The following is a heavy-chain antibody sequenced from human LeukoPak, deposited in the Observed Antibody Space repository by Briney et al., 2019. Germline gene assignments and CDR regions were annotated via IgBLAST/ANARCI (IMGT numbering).Heavy chain of an antibody. CDR3: ARDFVMITGTDRYFDY. V-gene: IGHV1-2*06. CDR1: GYTFTGYY. CDR2: INPNSGGT. D-gene: IGHD1-20*01. Sequence: ASVKVSCKASGYTFTGYYMHWVRQAPGQGLEWMGRINPNSGGTNYAQKFQGRVTMTRDTSISTAYMELSRLRSDDTAVYYCARDFVMITGTDRYFDYWGQGTLVTVS. J-gene: IGHJ4*02.